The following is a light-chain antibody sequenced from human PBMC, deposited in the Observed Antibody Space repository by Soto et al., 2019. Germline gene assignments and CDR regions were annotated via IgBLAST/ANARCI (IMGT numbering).Light chain of an antibody. CDR2: GAS. V-gene: IGKV3-20*01. CDR3: QQYGSSHT. J-gene: IGKJ4*01. Sequence: EIVLTQSPGTLSLSPGERATLSCRASQSVSSSYLAWYQQKPGQAPRLLIYGASSRATGIPDRFSGSGSGTDLTLTISRLEPEDFAVYYCQQYGSSHTFGGGTKVEIK. CDR1: QSVSSSY.